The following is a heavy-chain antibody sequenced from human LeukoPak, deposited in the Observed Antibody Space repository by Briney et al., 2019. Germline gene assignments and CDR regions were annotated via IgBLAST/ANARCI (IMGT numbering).Heavy chain of an antibody. V-gene: IGHV3-48*04. J-gene: IGHJ5*02. CDR2: ISSSSSTI. CDR3: AILPIVTVPAAKQNLDR. Sequence: HAGGSLRLSCAASGFTFSSYSMNWVRQAPGKGLEWVSYISSSSSTIYYADSVKGRFTISRDNAKNSLYLQMNSLRAEDTAVYYCAILPIVTVPAAKQNLDRWGQGTLVTVSS. CDR1: GFTFSSYS. D-gene: IGHD2-2*01.